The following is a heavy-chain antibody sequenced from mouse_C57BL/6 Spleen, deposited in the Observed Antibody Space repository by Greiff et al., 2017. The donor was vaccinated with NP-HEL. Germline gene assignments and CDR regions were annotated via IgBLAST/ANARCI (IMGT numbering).Heavy chain of an antibody. V-gene: IGHV3-6*01. J-gene: IGHJ2*01. Sequence: DVQLQESGPGLVKPSQSLSLTCSVTGYSITSGYYWNWIRQFPGNKLEWMGYISYDGSNNYNPSLKNRISITRDTSKNQFFLKLNSVTTEDTATYYCAREGVYDGYYVLDYWGQGTTLTVSS. CDR1: GYSITSGYY. CDR3: AREGVYDGYYVLDY. D-gene: IGHD2-3*01. CDR2: ISYDGSN.